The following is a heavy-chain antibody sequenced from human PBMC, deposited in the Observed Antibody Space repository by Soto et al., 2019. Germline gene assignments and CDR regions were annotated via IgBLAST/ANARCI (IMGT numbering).Heavy chain of an antibody. J-gene: IGHJ6*02. V-gene: IGHV1-69*01. CDR1: GGTFTTYT. D-gene: IGHD6-19*01. Sequence: QVQLVQSGGEVKNPGSSVNVSCRASGGTFTTYTISWVRQAPGQGPECMGEIIPIYGTVRYAQKFQGRVTITADESTSTAYMELRSLRSEDTAVYYCTRYSSGWFITYGMDVWGQGTTVTVSS. CDR3: TRYSSGWFITYGMDV. CDR2: IIPIYGTV.